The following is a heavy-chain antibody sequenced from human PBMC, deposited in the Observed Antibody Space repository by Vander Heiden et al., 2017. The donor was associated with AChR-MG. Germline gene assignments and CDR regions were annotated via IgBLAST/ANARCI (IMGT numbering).Heavy chain of an antibody. D-gene: IGHD3-10*01. J-gene: IGHJ4*02. CDR1: RFTFSSFG. CDR3: ARDYGQRTAPDY. V-gene: IGHV3-33*01. Sequence: QVQLVESGGGVAQPGRSLRLSCAASRFTFSSFGMRWVRQAPGKGLEWVSVIWYDGSNKYYADSVKGRFTISRDNSKNTLYLQMNSLRAEDTAVYYCARDYGQRTAPDYWGQGTLVTVSS. CDR2: IWYDGSNK.